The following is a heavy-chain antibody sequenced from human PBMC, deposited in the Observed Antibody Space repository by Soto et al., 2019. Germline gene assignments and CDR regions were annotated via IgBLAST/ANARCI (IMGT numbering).Heavy chain of an antibody. CDR3: ARDHSDSSGYYYFDY. CDR2: ISAYNGNT. D-gene: IGHD3-22*01. CDR1: GYTFTSYG. V-gene: IGHV1-18*01. Sequence: ASVKVSCKASGYTFTSYGISWVRQAPGQGLEWMGWISAYNGNTNYAQKLQGRVTMTTDTSTSTAYMELRSLRSDDTAVYYCARDHSDSSGYYYFDYWGQGTLVTSPQ. J-gene: IGHJ4*02.